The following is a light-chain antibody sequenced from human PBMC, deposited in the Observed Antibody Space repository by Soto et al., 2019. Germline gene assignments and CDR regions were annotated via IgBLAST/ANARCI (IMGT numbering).Light chain of an antibody. CDR1: SSNIGAGSD. CDR3: QSYDNSLSAYV. V-gene: IGLV1-40*01. Sequence: QSVLTQPPSVSGAPGPRVTVSCTGSSSNIGAGSDVHWYQQLPGTAPKLLIFANNNRPSGVPDRFSGSKSGTSASLAITGLQADDEADYYCQSYDNSLSAYVFGTGTKVTVL. CDR2: ANN. J-gene: IGLJ1*01.